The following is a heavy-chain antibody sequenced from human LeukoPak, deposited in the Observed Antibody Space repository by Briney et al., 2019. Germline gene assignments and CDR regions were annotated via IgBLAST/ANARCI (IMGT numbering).Heavy chain of an antibody. D-gene: IGHD6-19*01. V-gene: IGHV4-39*07. CDR1: GGSISSSSYY. Sequence: PSETLSLTCTVSGGSISSSSYYWGWIRQPPGKGLEWIGSIYYSGSTYYNPSLKSRVTISVDTSKNQFSLKLSSVTAADTAVYYCARDAKGGAVAPTGWFDPWGQGTLVTVSS. CDR2: IYYSGST. CDR3: ARDAKGGAVAPTGWFDP. J-gene: IGHJ5*02.